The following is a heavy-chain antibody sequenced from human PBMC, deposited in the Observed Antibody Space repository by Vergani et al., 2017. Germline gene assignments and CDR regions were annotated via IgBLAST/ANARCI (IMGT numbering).Heavy chain of an antibody. CDR3: AKDLNYDSSGYEGA. D-gene: IGHD3-22*01. V-gene: IGHV3-33*03. CDR2: IWYDGSNK. CDR1: GFTFSSYG. Sequence: QVQLVESGGGVVQPGRSLRLSCAASGFTFSSYGMHWVRQAPGKGLEWVAVIWYDGSNKYYADSVKGRFTISRDNAKNSLYLQMNSLRAEDTALYYCAKDLNYDSSGYEGAWGQGTLVTVSS. J-gene: IGHJ5*02.